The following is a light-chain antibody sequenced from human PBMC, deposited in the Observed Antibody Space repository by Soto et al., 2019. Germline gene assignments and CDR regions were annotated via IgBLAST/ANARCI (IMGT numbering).Light chain of an antibody. CDR1: QSISSY. V-gene: IGKV1-39*01. Sequence: DIQMTQSPSSLSASVGDRVTITCRASQSISSYLNWYQQKPGKPPTLLIYTASSLQSGVPSRFSGSGSGTDFTLTISSLQPEDFATYYCQQSYKTPLTFGGGTKVDIK. CDR2: TAS. J-gene: IGKJ4*01. CDR3: QQSYKTPLT.